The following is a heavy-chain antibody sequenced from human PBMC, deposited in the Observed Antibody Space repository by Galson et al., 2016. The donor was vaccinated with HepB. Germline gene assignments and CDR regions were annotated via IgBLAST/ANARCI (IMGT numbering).Heavy chain of an antibody. CDR2: IIPMFGTP. CDR3: ASHTRGQYDSGRYEFNY. D-gene: IGHD3-10*01. Sequence: SVKVSCKASGGTFSSFAINWVRQAPGQGLEWMGGIIPMFGTPNHAQKFRGRVTITADESMSTAYMELSSLRSQDTAVYFCASHTRGQYDSGRYEFNYWGQGTLVTVSS. CDR1: GGTFSSFA. V-gene: IGHV1-69*13. J-gene: IGHJ4*02.